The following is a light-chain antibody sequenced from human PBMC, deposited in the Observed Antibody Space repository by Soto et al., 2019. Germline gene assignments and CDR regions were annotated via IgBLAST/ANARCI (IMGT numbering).Light chain of an antibody. CDR2: GAS. CDR1: QSVSNN. CDR3: QQYSNWPPSIT. J-gene: IGKJ5*01. Sequence: EIVVTQSPATLSVSPGERASLSCWTSQSVSNNLAWYQQKPGQAPRLLIYGASTRATDIAARFSGSGSGTDFTLTISSLQSEDFAVYYCQQYSNWPPSITFGQGTRLEIK. V-gene: IGKV3-15*01.